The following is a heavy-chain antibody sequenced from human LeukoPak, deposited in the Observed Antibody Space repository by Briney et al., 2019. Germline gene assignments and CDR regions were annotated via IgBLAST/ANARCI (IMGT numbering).Heavy chain of an antibody. CDR1: GYTFTGYY. Sequence: ASVKVSCKASGYTFTGYYMHWVRQAPGQGLEWMGWITPNTGDTNYAQNFQGRVTMTRDPSLSTAYMELNRLRYDDTAVYYCARGHYDDPHLYYMDVWGKGTTVTVSS. J-gene: IGHJ6*03. V-gene: IGHV1-2*02. CDR3: ARGHYDDPHLYYMDV. CDR2: ITPNTGDT. D-gene: IGHD4-17*01.